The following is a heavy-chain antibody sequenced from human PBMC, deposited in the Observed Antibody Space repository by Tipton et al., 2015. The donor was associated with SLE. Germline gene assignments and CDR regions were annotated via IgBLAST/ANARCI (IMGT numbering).Heavy chain of an antibody. J-gene: IGHJ3*02. Sequence: SLRLSCEGSGFTFNEHAMHWVRQAPGKGLEWGAAILWSGDRIDYADSVKGRFTISRDNAKNILFLQMNSLRTEDTALYYCARRNSESGAFDMWGQGTLVTVSS. D-gene: IGHD3-10*01. CDR2: ILWSGDRI. CDR1: GFTFNEHA. CDR3: ARRNSESGAFDM. V-gene: IGHV3-9*01.